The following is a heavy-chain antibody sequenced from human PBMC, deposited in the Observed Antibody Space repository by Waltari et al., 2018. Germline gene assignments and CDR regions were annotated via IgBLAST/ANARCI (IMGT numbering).Heavy chain of an antibody. V-gene: IGHV3-30-3*01. Sequence: QVQLVESGGGVVQPGRSLRLSCAASGFTFSSYAMHWVRQAPGKGLEWVAVISYDGSNKYYADSGKGRFTISRDNSKNTLYLQMNSLRAEDTAVYYCARDDESTFDYWGQGTLVTVSS. CDR3: ARDDESTFDY. CDR1: GFTFSSYA. J-gene: IGHJ4*02. CDR2: ISYDGSNK.